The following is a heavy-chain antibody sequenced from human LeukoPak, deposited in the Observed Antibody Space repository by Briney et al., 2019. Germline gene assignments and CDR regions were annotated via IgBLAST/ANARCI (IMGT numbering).Heavy chain of an antibody. CDR3: AREGSSGY. CDR1: GYTFIASN. CDR2: ISPNNGAT. Sequence: ASVKVSCKASGYTFIASNIHWVRQAPGQGLEWMGWISPNNGATTYAQNFQGRVIMTRDTSISTAYIELSRLTSDDTAVYFCAREGSSGYWGQGTLVTVSS. J-gene: IGHJ4*02. V-gene: IGHV1-2*02. D-gene: IGHD1-26*01.